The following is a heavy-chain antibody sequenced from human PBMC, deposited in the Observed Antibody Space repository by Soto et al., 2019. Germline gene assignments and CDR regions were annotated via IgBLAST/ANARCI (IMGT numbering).Heavy chain of an antibody. J-gene: IGHJ4*02. D-gene: IGHD3-22*01. CDR2: ISGSGGST. Sequence: GGSLRLSCAASVFTFSSYTMSWVRQSPGKGLEWVSAISGSGGSTYYADSVKGRFTISRDNSKNTMYLQMNSLRAEDTAVYYCAKDHKIVRVGFTEYWGQGTMVTVSS. CDR3: AKDHKIVRVGFTEY. V-gene: IGHV3-23*01. CDR1: VFTFSSYT.